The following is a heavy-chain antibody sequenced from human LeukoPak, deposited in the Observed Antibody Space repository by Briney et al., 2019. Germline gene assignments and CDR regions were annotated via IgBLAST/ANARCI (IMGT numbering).Heavy chain of an antibody. CDR2: ITFSGSII. D-gene: IGHD2-2*01. J-gene: IGHJ6*04. Sequence: PGGSLRLSCAASGFTFSSYSMNWVRQAPGKGLEWVSYITFSGSIIYYADSVKGRFTISRDNAKNSLYLQMNSLRAEDTAVYYCARDPIVVVPAAMTGVVDVWGKGTTVTVSS. CDR1: GFTFSSYS. CDR3: ARDPIVVVPAAMTGVVDV. V-gene: IGHV3-48*01.